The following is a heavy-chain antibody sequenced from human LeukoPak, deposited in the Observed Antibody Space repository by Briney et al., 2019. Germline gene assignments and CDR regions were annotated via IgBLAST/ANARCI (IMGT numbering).Heavy chain of an antibody. D-gene: IGHD3-3*01. J-gene: IGHJ4*02. CDR2: ISSSSSYI. CDR3: AREISQLIACDY. Sequence: GGSLRLSCAASGFTLSSYSMNWVRQAPGKGLEWVSSISSSSSYIYYADSVKGRFTISRDNAKNSLYLQMNSLRAEDTAVYYCAREISQLIACDYWGQGTLVTVSS. CDR1: GFTLSSYS. V-gene: IGHV3-21*01.